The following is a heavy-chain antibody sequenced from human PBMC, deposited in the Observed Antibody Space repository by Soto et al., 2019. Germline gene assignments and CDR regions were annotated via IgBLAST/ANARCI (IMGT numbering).Heavy chain of an antibody. CDR3: ARSVRLGDLSFRY. V-gene: IGHV4-30-4*01. Sequence: SETVSLTCTVSGSSISRGDYYWSCIRQPPGKGLEWIGYIYYRGRTYYNPPLKSRLTISLDTSKNQFSLRLTSVTVADTAVYYCARSVRLGDLSFRYWSQGALVTVSS. CDR1: GSSISRGDYY. D-gene: IGHD3-16*02. CDR2: IYYRGRT. J-gene: IGHJ4*02.